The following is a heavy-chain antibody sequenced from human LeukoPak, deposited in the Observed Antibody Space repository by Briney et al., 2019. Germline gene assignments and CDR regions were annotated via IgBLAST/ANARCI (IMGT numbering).Heavy chain of an antibody. J-gene: IGHJ5*02. V-gene: IGHV3-21*01. CDR2: ISSSSSYI. Sequence: PGGSLRLSCAASGFTFSSYAMSWVRQAPGKGLEWVSSISSSSSYIYYADSVKGRFTISRDNAKNSLYLQMNSLRAEDTAVYYCARDSLYSSGWYPRSTNWFDPWGQGTLVTVSS. CDR3: ARDSLYSSGWYPRSTNWFDP. CDR1: GFTFSSYA. D-gene: IGHD6-19*01.